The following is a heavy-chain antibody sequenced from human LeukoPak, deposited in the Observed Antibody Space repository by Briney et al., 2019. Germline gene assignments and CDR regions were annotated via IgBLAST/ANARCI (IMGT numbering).Heavy chain of an antibody. J-gene: IGHJ4*02. CDR3: ARDTPVVPTGYFDY. D-gene: IGHD2-2*01. CDR1: GFTFSSYS. CDR2: ISSSSSYI. Sequence: GGSLRLSCAASGFTFSSYSMNWVRQAPGKGLEWVSSISSSSSYIHYADSVKGRFTISRDNAKNSLYLQMNSLRAEDTAVYYCARDTPVVPTGYFDYWGQGTLVTVSS. V-gene: IGHV3-21*01.